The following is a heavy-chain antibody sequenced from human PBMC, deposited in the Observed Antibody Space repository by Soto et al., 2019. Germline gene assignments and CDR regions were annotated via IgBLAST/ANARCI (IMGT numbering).Heavy chain of an antibody. Sequence: QVQLVESGGGVVQPGRSLRLSCAASGFTFSNYGMHWVRQAPGKGVEWVAVIWNDGTNKYYVDSVRGRFTISRDDSKNTLYLEMNSLRAEDTGVYYCGKDMAAAAHQGDAFDIWGLGTMVSVSA. CDR1: GFTFSNYG. D-gene: IGHD6-13*01. CDR2: IWNDGTNK. CDR3: GKDMAAAAHQGDAFDI. J-gene: IGHJ3*02. V-gene: IGHV3-33*03.